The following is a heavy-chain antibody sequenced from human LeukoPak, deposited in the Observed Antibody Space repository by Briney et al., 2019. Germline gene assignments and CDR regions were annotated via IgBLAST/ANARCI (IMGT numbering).Heavy chain of an antibody. CDR1: GYTFTSYD. CDR3: ARDRLRFSPFDP. CDR2: MNPNSGNT. J-gene: IGHJ5*02. Sequence: ASVKVSCKASGYTFTSYDINWVRQATGHALDWIGWMNPNSGNTGYAQKFQGRVTMTRNTSISTAYMELSSLRSEDTAVYYCARDRLRFSPFDPWGQGTLVTVSS. V-gene: IGHV1-8*01. D-gene: IGHD5/OR15-5a*01.